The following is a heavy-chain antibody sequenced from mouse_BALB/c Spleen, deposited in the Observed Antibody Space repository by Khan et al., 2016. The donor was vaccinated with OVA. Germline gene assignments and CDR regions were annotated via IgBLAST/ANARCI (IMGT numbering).Heavy chain of an antibody. V-gene: IGHV3-2*02. CDR2: ISSTGST. CDR1: GYSITSDYA. CDR3: SRSLYYSYGYALDC. Sequence: VQLQQSGPGLVKPSQSLSLTCTVTGYSITSDYAWNWIRQFPGNKLEWMGYISSTGSTNYNPSLKSRISITRDTSKNQFFLQLKSVTTEDTATYYGSRSLYYSYGYALDCWGRGTSITVSS. D-gene: IGHD2-14*01. J-gene: IGHJ4*01.